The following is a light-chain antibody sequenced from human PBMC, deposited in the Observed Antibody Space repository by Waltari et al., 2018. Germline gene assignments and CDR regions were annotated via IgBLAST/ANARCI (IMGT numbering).Light chain of an antibody. V-gene: IGLV3-19*01. Sequence: SSELTQDPAVSVAMGQTVRITCQGDSLRSYYASWYQQRTGQAPILVMYDKNNRPSGVPDRFSGSSSHNTASLTITGAQAEDEASYYCHSRDASGVGGSFGGGTKLTVL. CDR2: DKN. CDR1: SLRSYY. CDR3: HSRDASGVGGS. J-gene: IGLJ2*01.